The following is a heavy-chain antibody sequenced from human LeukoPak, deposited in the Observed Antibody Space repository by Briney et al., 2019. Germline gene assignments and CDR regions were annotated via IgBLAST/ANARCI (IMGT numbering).Heavy chain of an antibody. V-gene: IGHV3-7*02. Sequence: EGSLRLSCAASGFTFSNIWMSWVRQAPGKGLEWVANIKHDGSETNYVDSVKGRFTTSRDNAKNSLHLQMNSLRVEDTAVYYCAKNGGPHGMDVWGQGTTVTVSS. CDR3: AKNGGPHGMDV. CDR2: IKHDGSET. J-gene: IGHJ6*02. D-gene: IGHD3-16*01. CDR1: GFTFSNIW.